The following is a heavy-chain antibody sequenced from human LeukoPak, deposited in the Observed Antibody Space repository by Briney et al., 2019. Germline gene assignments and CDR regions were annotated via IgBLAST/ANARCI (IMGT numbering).Heavy chain of an antibody. D-gene: IGHD3-10*01. CDR3: AKDLRSSESYRGGDAFDI. CDR1: GYTFNDYY. J-gene: IGHJ3*02. Sequence: ASVKVSCKASGYTFNDYYMQWVRQAPGQGLQWMGWINPNTGATRYAQKIQGRIAMTRDTSMSTGYMELSGLRSDDTAVYYCAKDLRSSESYRGGDAFDIWGQGTMVTVSS. CDR2: INPNTGAT. V-gene: IGHV1-2*02.